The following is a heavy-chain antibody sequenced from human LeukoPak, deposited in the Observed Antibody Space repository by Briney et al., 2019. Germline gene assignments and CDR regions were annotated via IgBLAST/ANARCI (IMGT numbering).Heavy chain of an antibody. V-gene: IGHV3-30*18. D-gene: IGHD2-15*01. J-gene: IGHJ4*02. CDR1: GFTFSSYG. Sequence: GGSLRLSCAASGFTFSSYGMHWVRQAPGKGLEWVAVISYDGSNKYYADSVRGRFTISRDDSKNTLYLQMNSLRPEDTAIYYCVKGSVAYTGGHFDYWGQGTLVTVSS. CDR3: VKGSVAYTGGHFDY. CDR2: ISYDGSNK.